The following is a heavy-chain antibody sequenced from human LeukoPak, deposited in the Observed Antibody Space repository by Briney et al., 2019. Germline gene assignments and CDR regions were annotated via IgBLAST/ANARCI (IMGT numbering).Heavy chain of an antibody. D-gene: IGHD3-10*01. Sequence: SETLSLTCTVSGGSISSRSYYWGWIRQPPGKGLEWIGEINHSGSTNYNPSLKSRVTISVDTSKNQFSLKLSSVTAADTAVYYCARRHGSGSFGLHDAFDIWGQGTMVTVSS. V-gene: IGHV4-39*07. CDR1: GGSISSRSYY. CDR2: INHSGST. CDR3: ARRHGSGSFGLHDAFDI. J-gene: IGHJ3*02.